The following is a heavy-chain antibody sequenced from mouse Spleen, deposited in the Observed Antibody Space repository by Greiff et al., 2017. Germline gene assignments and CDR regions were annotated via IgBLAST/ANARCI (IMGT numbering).Heavy chain of an antibody. CDR1: GYTLTDYE. CDR2: IDPETGGT. V-gene: IGHV1-15*01. Sequence: QVQLKESGAELVRPGASVTLSCKASGYTLTDYEMHWVKQTPVHGLEWIGAIDPETGGTAYNQKFKGKAILTADKSSSTAYMELRSLTSEDSAVYYCTRFAFGGFAYWGQGTLVTVSA. J-gene: IGHJ3*01. CDR3: TRFAFGGFAY.